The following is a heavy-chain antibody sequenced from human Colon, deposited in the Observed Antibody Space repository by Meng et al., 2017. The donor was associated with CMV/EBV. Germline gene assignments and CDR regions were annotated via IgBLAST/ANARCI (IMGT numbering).Heavy chain of an antibody. CDR3: ARAARSGSHAVFYSLDL. V-gene: IGHV1-69*02. Sequence: SVKVSCKASGGTFTSYTFSWVRQAPGQGLEWMGRVIPITDITNYAQKFKGRLTITADKSTNTAFMELSSLRSEDTAVYYCARAARSGSHAVFYSLDLWGQGTTVTVSS. D-gene: IGHD1-26*01. CDR2: VIPITDIT. CDR1: GGTFTSYT. J-gene: IGHJ6*02.